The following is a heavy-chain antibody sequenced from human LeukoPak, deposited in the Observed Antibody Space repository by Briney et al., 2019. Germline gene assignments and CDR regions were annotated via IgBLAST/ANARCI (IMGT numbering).Heavy chain of an antibody. D-gene: IGHD5-24*01. V-gene: IGHV3-48*04. CDR2: ISSTASSI. Sequence: GGSLRLSCAASEFTFSSYSMSWVRQAPGKGLEWVSYISSTASSIYYADSVKGRFTISRDNAKNSLYLQMNSLRAEDTAVYYCARGMGDGYNRLGLDYWGQGTLVTVSS. CDR1: EFTFSSYS. CDR3: ARGMGDGYNRLGLDY. J-gene: IGHJ4*02.